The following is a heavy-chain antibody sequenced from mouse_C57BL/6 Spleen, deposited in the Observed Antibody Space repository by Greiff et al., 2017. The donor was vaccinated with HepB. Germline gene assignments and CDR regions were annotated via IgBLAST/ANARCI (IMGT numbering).Heavy chain of an antibody. D-gene: IGHD3-2*02. Sequence: QVQLKQSGAELVRPGTSVKVSCKASGYAFTNYLIEWVKQRPGQGLEWIGVINPGSGGTNYNEKFKGKATLTADKSSSTAYMQLSSLTSEDSAVYFCARQGGSGYVNYWGQGTTRTVSS. CDR2: INPGSGGT. V-gene: IGHV1-54*01. CDR1: GYAFTNYL. CDR3: ARQGGSGYVNY. J-gene: IGHJ2*01.